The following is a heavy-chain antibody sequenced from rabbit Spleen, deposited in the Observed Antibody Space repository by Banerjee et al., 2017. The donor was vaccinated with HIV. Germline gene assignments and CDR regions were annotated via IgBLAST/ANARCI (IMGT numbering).Heavy chain of an antibody. CDR2: INSGGSA. CDR1: GFSLSSYH. J-gene: IGHJ2*01. V-gene: IGHV1S69*01. CDR3: ARGLWDGYAGYGDVTDAFDH. Sequence: QSVEESGGRLVTPGTPLTLTCTVSGFSLSSYHMCWVRQAPGEGLEWIGIINSGGSAYYASWAKGRFTISRTSTTVDLKMTSLTTEDAATYFCARGLWDGYAGYGDVTDAFDHWGPGTLVTVS. D-gene: IGHD7-1*01.